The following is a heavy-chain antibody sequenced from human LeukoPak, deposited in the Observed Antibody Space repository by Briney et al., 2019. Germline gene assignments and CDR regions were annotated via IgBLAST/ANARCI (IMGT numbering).Heavy chain of an antibody. V-gene: IGHV3-23*01. Sequence: GGSLRLSCAASGFTFSSYAMSWVRQAPGKGLEWVSAISGSGGSTYYADSVKGRFTISRDNSKNTLYLQMNSLRAEDTAVYHCAKDLPHYYDSSGYFGYWGQGTLVTVSS. D-gene: IGHD3-22*01. CDR2: ISGSGGST. J-gene: IGHJ4*02. CDR3: AKDLPHYYDSSGYFGY. CDR1: GFTFSSYA.